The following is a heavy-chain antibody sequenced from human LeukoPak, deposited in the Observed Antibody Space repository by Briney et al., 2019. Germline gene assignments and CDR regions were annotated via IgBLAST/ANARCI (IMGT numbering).Heavy chain of an antibody. CDR1: GFTFSSYW. D-gene: IGHD6-13*01. Sequence: GSLRLSCAASGFTFSSYWMHWVRQAPGKGLVWVSRINSDGSSTSYVDSVKGRFTVSRDNAKNTLYLQMNSLRAEDTAVYYCARVAAAGTLDYWGQGTLVTVSS. J-gene: IGHJ4*02. V-gene: IGHV3-74*01. CDR2: INSDGSST. CDR3: ARVAAAGTLDY.